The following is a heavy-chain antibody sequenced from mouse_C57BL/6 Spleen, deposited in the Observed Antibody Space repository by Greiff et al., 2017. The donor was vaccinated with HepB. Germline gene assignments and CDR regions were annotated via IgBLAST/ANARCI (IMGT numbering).Heavy chain of an antibody. V-gene: IGHV1-62-2*01. J-gene: IGHJ3*01. CDR1: GYTFTEYT. D-gene: IGHD2-4*01. Sequence: VQLQQSGAELVKPGASVKLSCKASGYTFTEYTIHWVKQRSGQGLEWIGWFYPGSGSIKYNEKFKDKATLTADKSSSTVYMELSRLTSEDSAVYFCARHEKGYDYDIAAWFAYWGQGTLVTVSA. CDR2: FYPGSGSI. CDR3: ARHEKGYDYDIAAWFAY.